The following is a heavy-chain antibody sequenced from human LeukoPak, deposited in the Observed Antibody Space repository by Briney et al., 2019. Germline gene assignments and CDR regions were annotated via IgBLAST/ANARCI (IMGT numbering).Heavy chain of an antibody. J-gene: IGHJ4*02. CDR2: MNPNSGNT. CDR1: GYTFTSYD. V-gene: IGHV1-8*01. CDR3: ARQYRHQPD. Sequence: GPSVKVSCKASGYTFTSYDINWLRQASGQGLEWMGWMNPNSGNTGYAQKFQGRSTMTWDTSISTAYMELSSLRSDDTAVYYCARQYRHQPDWGQGTLVTVSS. D-gene: IGHD5-12*01.